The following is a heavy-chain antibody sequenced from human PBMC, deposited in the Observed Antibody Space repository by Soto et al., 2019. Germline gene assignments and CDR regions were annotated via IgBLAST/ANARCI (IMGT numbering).Heavy chain of an antibody. D-gene: IGHD3-16*01. V-gene: IGHV3-33*01. CDR2: IWYDGSNK. Sequence: VQLVESGGGVVQPGRSLRLSCAASGSTFSNYGMHWVRQAPGKGPEWVAVIWYDGSNKYYGESVKGRFSISRDNSKNTRYLDINSLRTEDTAVYYCARDGGSHGPSYFDSWGQGRLVIVSS. CDR1: GSTFSNYG. CDR3: ARDGGSHGPSYFDS. J-gene: IGHJ4*02.